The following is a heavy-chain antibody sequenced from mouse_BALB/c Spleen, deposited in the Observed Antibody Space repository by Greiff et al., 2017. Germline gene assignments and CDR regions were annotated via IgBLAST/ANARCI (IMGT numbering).Heavy chain of an antibody. D-gene: IGHD1-2*01. Sequence: QVQLKQSGAELVRPGTSVKISCKASGYTFTNYWLGWVKQRPGHGLEWIGDIYPGGGYTNYNEKFKGKATLTADTSSSTAYMQLSSLTSEDSAVYFCARSYYGYDAMDYWGQGTSVTVSS. CDR1: GYTFTNYW. J-gene: IGHJ4*01. V-gene: IGHV1-63*02. CDR3: ARSYYGYDAMDY. CDR2: IYPGGGYT.